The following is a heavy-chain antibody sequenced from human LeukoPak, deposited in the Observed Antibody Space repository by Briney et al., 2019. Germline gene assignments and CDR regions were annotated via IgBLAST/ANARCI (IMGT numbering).Heavy chain of an antibody. CDR3: AKSSVITGGWYFDL. CDR2: ISGSGVST. Sequence: GGSLRLSCAASGFTLSSYPMSSVRQAPGKGLEWVSAISGSGVSTYYADSVKGRFTISRDNSKNTLYLQMNSLRAEDTAVYYCAKSSVITGGWYFDLWGRGTLVTVSS. D-gene: IGHD3-22*01. J-gene: IGHJ2*01. V-gene: IGHV3-23*01. CDR1: GFTLSSYP.